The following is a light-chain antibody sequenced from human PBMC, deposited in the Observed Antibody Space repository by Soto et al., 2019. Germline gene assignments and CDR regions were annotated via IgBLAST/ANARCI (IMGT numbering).Light chain of an antibody. V-gene: IGLV1-40*01. CDR3: QAYDYSLTASV. J-gene: IGLJ3*02. Sequence: QSALTQPPSVSGAPGQRVTLSCTGNSSNLGAGYDVHWYQQLPGAAPKLVIFGNRNRPSGVPERFSGSKSGTSASLAITGLLAEDEAHYYCQAYDYSLTASVFGGGPKLTVL. CDR1: SSNLGAGYD. CDR2: GNR.